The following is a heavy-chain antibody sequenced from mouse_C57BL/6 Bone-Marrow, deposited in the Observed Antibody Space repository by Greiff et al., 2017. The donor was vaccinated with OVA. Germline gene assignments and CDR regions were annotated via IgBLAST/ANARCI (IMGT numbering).Heavy chain of an antibody. D-gene: IGHD2-14*01. CDR2: LYPGDGDT. V-gene: IGHV1-80*01. CDR1: GYAFSSYW. J-gene: IGHJ1*03. CDR3: AREEGTYWYFDG. Sequence: VQLQQSGAELVKPGASVKISCKASGYAFSSYWMNWVKQRPGKGIEWIGQLYPGDGDTNYNGKFKGKATLTADKSSSTAYMQLSSLTSEDSAVYFCAREEGTYWYFDGWGTGTTVTVSS.